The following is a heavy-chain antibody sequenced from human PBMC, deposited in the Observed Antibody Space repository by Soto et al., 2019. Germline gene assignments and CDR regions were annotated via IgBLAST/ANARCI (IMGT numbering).Heavy chain of an antibody. V-gene: IGHV5-51*01. Sequence: PGESLKISCKTSGYNFAGYWIGWVRQMPGKGLEWLGIIFPGDSDTKYSPSFQGQVIISADKSIRTAYLQWSSLKASDTAIYYCERQSGMDVWGQGPKVTVPS. D-gene: IGHD5-12*01. J-gene: IGHJ6*02. CDR2: IFPGDSDT. CDR3: ERQSGMDV. CDR1: GYNFAGYW.